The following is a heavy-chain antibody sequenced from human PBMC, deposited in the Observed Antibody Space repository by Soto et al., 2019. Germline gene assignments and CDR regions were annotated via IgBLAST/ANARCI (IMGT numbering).Heavy chain of an antibody. CDR3: AKDRYQLLSTVGYYFDY. CDR2: ISDDGTKK. D-gene: IGHD2-2*01. Sequence: PVGSLRLSCAASGLTFSSYGLHWVRQAPGKGLEWVAVISDDGTKKNYGDSVKGRFTISRDNSKNTLYLQMNSLRVEDTAVYYCAKDRYQLLSTVGYYFDYWGQGTLVTSPQ. V-gene: IGHV3-30*18. CDR1: GLTFSSYG. J-gene: IGHJ4*02.